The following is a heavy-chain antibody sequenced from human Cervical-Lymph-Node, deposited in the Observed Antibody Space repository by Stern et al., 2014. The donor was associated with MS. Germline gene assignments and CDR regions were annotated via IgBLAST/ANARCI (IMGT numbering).Heavy chain of an antibody. Sequence: VQLVESGAEVKKPGSSVKVSCKASGGTFSSYAISWVRQAPGQGLEWMGGIIPIFGIANYAQKFQGRVTITADKSTSTAYMELSSLRSEDTAVYYCARGPPGNWGYWYFDYWGQGTLVTVSS. CDR1: GGTFSSYA. J-gene: IGHJ4*02. V-gene: IGHV1-69*17. CDR3: ARGPPGNWGYWYFDY. CDR2: IIPIFGIA. D-gene: IGHD7-27*01.